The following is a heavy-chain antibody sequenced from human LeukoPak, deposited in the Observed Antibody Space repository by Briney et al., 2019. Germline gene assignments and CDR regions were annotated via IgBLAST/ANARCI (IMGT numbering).Heavy chain of an antibody. D-gene: IGHD5-18*01. CDR2: IYYSGST. CDR3: ARVTRIQLRGSHYYGMDV. Sequence: SETLSLTCTVSGGSISSSSYYWGWIRQPPGKGLEWIGSIYYSGSTYYNPSLKSRVTISVDTSKNQFSLKLSSVTAADTAVYYCARVTRIQLRGSHYYGMDVWGQGTTVTVSS. J-gene: IGHJ6*02. V-gene: IGHV4-39*01. CDR1: GGSISSSSYY.